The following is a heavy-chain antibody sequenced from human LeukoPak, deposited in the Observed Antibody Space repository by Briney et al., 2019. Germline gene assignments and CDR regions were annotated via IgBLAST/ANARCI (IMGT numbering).Heavy chain of an antibody. D-gene: IGHD3-10*01. Sequence: GGSQRLSCATSGLAVSTSVIYWFRQAPGKGLEWVSDIKGPHAQPSYADSVKGRFSISRDDSKNTVYLEMNSLRAEDTALYYCAKVGVRINSGDYWGQGTLVTVSS. CDR1: GLAVSTSV. CDR2: IKGPHAQP. V-gene: IGHV3-23*01. CDR3: AKVGVRINSGDY. J-gene: IGHJ4*02.